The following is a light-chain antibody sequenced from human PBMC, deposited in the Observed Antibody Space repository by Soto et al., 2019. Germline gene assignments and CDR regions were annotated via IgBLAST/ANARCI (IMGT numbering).Light chain of an antibody. Sequence: QSVLTQPASVSGSPGQSITISCTGTSSDVGGYNYVSWYQQHPGKAPKLMIYDVSNRPSGVSNRFSGSKSGNTASLTISGLQAEDEADYYSSSYTSSSPPEGYVFGTGTKPTLL. CDR2: DVS. CDR1: SSDVGGYNY. V-gene: IGLV2-14*01. J-gene: IGLJ1*01. CDR3: SSYTSSSPPEGYV.